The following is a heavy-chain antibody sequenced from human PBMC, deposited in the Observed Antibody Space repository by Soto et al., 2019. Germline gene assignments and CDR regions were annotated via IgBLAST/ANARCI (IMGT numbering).Heavy chain of an antibody. CDR3: ARERTGATMTS. Sequence: QVQLVQSGAEVKKPGASVKVSCKASGYSFTSYDINWVRQATGQGLEWMGWMNPNSGNTGYAQRFQGRVPMTRKNSISTTYMELSSLRSEDTAVYYCARERTGATMTSWGQGTLVTVSS. CDR2: MNPNSGNT. J-gene: IGHJ4*02. V-gene: IGHV1-8*01. CDR1: GYSFTSYD. D-gene: IGHD1-26*01.